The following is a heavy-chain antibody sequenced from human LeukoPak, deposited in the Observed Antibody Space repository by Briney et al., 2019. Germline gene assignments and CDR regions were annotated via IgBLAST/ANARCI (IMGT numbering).Heavy chain of an antibody. CDR2: INHSGST. J-gene: IGHJ4*02. V-gene: IGHV4-34*01. CDR1: GGSFSGYY. D-gene: IGHD5-12*01. CDR3: ARGGNLRYSGYDF. Sequence: PSETLSLTCAVYGGSFSGYYWSWIRQPPGKGLEWIGEINHSGSTNYNPSLKSRVTISVDTSKNKFSLKLSSVTAADTAVYYCARGGNLRYSGYDFWGQGTLVTVSS.